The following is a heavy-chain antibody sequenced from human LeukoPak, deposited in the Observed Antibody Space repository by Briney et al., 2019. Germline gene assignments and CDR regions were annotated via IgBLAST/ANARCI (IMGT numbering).Heavy chain of an antibody. J-gene: IGHJ4*02. D-gene: IGHD7-27*01. CDR2: IKSKADSGTT. V-gene: IGHV3-15*01. CDR3: ARSGDY. Sequence: PGGSLRLSCAASGFTFINYSMNWVRQAPGKGLEWVGRIKSKADSGTTDYGAPVKGRFTISRDDSKNTLYLQMNSLKTEDTAVYYCARSGDYWGQGTLVTVSS. CDR1: GFTFINYS.